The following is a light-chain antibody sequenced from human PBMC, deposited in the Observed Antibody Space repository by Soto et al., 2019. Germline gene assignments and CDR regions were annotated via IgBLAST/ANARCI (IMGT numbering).Light chain of an antibody. CDR3: QQYNNWPPLT. CDR1: QSVSSN. CDR2: GAY. V-gene: IGKV3-15*01. J-gene: IGKJ4*01. Sequence: EIVMTQSPATLSVSPGERATLSCRASQSVSSNLAWYQQKPGQAPRLRIYGAYTRATGIPARFSGSGSWTEFTLTISSLQSEDFAVYYCQQYNNWPPLTFGGGTKVEIK.